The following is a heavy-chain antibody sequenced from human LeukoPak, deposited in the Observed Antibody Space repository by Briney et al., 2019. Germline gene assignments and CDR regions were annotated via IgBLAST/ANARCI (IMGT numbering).Heavy chain of an antibody. CDR2: IYPGDSDT. CDR1: GYSFTSYW. Sequence: GESLKISCKGSGYSFTSYWIGWERQMPGKGXEWMGIIYPGDSDTRYSPSFQGQVTISADKSISTAYLQWSSLKASDTAMYYCARPGEDSSGYYSFDYWGQGTLVTVSS. V-gene: IGHV5-51*01. D-gene: IGHD3-22*01. J-gene: IGHJ4*02. CDR3: ARPGEDSSGYYSFDY.